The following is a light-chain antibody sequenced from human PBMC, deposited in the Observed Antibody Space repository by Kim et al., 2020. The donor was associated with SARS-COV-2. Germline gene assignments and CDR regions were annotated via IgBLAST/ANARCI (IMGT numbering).Light chain of an antibody. Sequence: PGGTVTLTCGSSTGAVTTGHYPYWFQQKSGQAPRALIYDTGNRHSWTPARFSGFLLGDKAALTLSGAQPDDEADYYCLLSYADARVFGGGTKLTVL. CDR2: DTG. CDR1: TGAVTTGHY. J-gene: IGLJ3*02. V-gene: IGLV7-46*01. CDR3: LLSYADARV.